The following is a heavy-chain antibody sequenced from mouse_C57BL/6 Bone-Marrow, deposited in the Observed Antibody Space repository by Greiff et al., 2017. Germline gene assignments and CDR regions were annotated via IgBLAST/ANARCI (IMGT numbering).Heavy chain of an antibody. D-gene: IGHD2-2*01. J-gene: IGHJ3*01. Sequence: QVQLQQPGAELVKPGASVKMSCKASGYTFTSYWITWVKQRPGQGLEWIGDIYPGSGSTNYNEKFKSKATLTVDTSSSTAYMQLSSLTSEDSAVXYCARSAYGYEGFAYWGQGTLVTVSA. CDR3: ARSAYGYEGFAY. CDR2: IYPGSGST. V-gene: IGHV1-55*01. CDR1: GYTFTSYW.